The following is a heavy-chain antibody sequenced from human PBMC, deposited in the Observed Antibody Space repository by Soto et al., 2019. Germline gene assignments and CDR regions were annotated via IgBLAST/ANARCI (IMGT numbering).Heavy chain of an antibody. CDR3: AHRRRGSYFDY. V-gene: IGHV4-39*01. CDR2: MYYSGTS. CDR1: GGSISDDTYY. Sequence: SETLSLTCTVSGGSISDDTYYWGWIRQPPGKGLEWIGSMYYSGTSSYNPSLKSRVSMSVDTSKKQLSLRLTSVTAADTAVYYCAHRRRGSYFDYWGQGTLVTVSS. J-gene: IGHJ4*02. D-gene: IGHD3-16*01.